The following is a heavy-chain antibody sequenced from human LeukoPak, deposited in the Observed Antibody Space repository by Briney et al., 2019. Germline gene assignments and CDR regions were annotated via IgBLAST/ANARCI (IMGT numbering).Heavy chain of an antibody. CDR1: GGSFSGYY. V-gene: IGHV4-34*01. CDR3: ARGRADRSYYPFDY. D-gene: IGHD1-26*01. CDR2: INHSGST. J-gene: IGHJ4*02. Sequence: SETLSLTCAVYGGSFSGYYWSWIRQPPGKGLEWIGEINHSGSTNYNPSLKSRVTISVDTSKNQFSLKLSSVTAADTAVYYCARGRADRSYYPFDYWGQGTLVTVSS.